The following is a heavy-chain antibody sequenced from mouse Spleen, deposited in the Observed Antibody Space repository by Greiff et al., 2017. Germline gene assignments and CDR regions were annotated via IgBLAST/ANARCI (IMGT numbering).Heavy chain of an antibody. Sequence: EVQLQQSGAELVRSGASVKLSCTASGFNIKDYYMHWVKQRPEQGLEWIGWIDPENGDTEYAPKFQGKATMTAATSSNTAYLQLSSLTSEDTAVYYCTTGVYGANFFAYWGQGTLVTVSA. V-gene: IGHV14-4*02. J-gene: IGHJ3*01. CDR1: GFNIKDYY. D-gene: IGHD1-1*02. CDR2: IDPENGDT. CDR3: TTGVYGANFFAY.